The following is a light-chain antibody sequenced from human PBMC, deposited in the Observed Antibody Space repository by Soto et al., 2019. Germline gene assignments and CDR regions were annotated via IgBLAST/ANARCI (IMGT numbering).Light chain of an antibody. CDR2: GAS. Sequence: EIVLTQSPGTLSLSPGERATLSCRASQSVRNTYFAWYQQKPGQAPRLLLYGASNRATGIPDRFSGSGSGTDFTLTSSRLEPEDFAVYYCQQYGSSGTFGQGTKVEIK. J-gene: IGKJ1*01. CDR1: QSVRNTY. V-gene: IGKV3-20*01. CDR3: QQYGSSGT.